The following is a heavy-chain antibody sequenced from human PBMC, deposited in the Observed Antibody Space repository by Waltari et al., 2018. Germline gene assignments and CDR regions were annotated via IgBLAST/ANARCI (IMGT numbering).Heavy chain of an antibody. CDR3: ARGIYGGNSRPYDY. D-gene: IGHD4-17*01. J-gene: IGHJ4*02. CDR2: IYYKGDP. Sequence: QVQLQESGPGLVKPSETLSLTCTVSGGSITGYYWSGIRQPPGKGLEWIGPIYYKGDPDSTPSPKSRATISVDPSETQFSLKLSSVTAADTAVYYCARGIYGGNSRPYDYWGQGTLVTVSS. V-gene: IGHV4-59*01. CDR1: GGSITGYY.